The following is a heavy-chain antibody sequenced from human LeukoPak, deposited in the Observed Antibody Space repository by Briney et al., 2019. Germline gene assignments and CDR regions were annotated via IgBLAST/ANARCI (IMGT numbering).Heavy chain of an antibody. V-gene: IGHV4-4*02. CDR3: ARDSGILTGYPFDY. D-gene: IGHD3-9*01. CDR1: GGSISSSNW. CDR2: IYHSGCT. J-gene: IGHJ4*02. Sequence: SETLSLTCAVSGGSISSSNWWSWVRQPPGKGLEWIGEIYHSGCTNYNPSLKSRVTISVDKSKNQFSLKLSSVTAADTAVYYCARDSGILTGYPFDYWGQGTLVTVSS.